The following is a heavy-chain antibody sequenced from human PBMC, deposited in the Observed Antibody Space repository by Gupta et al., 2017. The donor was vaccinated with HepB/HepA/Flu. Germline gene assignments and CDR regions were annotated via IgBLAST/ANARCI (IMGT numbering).Heavy chain of an antibody. CDR1: GGSFSGYY. V-gene: IGHV4-34*01. CDR3: ARVRGSYYLDWFDP. Sequence: QVQLQQWGAGLLKPSETLSLTCAVYGGSFSGYYWSWIRQPPGKGLEWIGEINHSGSTNYNPSLKSRVTISVDTSKNQFSLKLSSVTAADTAVYYCARVRGSYYLDWFDPWGQGTLVTVSS. CDR2: INHSGST. J-gene: IGHJ5*02. D-gene: IGHD1-26*01.